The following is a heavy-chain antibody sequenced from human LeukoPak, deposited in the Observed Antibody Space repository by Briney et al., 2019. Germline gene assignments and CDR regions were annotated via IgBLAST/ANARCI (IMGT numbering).Heavy chain of an antibody. CDR2: IYSGGST. CDR3: ARDRRDYYDSSGYYLAAFDI. Sequence: GGSLRLSCAASGFTVSSNYMSWVRQAPGKGLEWVSLIYSGGSTYYADSAKGRFTISRDNSKNTLYLQMNSLRAEDTAVYYCARDRRDYYDSSGYYLAAFDIWGQGTMVTVSS. D-gene: IGHD3-22*01. V-gene: IGHV3-53*01. J-gene: IGHJ3*02. CDR1: GFTVSSNY.